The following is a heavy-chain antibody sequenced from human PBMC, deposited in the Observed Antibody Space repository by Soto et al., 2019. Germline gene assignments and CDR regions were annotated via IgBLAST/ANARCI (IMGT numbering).Heavy chain of an antibody. J-gene: IGHJ5*02. D-gene: IGHD3-10*01. Sequence: SETLSLTCTVSGGSISSGDYYWSWIRQPPGKGLEWIGYIYYSGSTYYNPSLKSRVTISVDTSKNQFSLKLSSVTAADTAVYYCARITMVRGVMNWFDPWGQGTLVTVSS. V-gene: IGHV4-30-4*01. CDR2: IYYSGST. CDR3: ARITMVRGVMNWFDP. CDR1: GGSISSGDYY.